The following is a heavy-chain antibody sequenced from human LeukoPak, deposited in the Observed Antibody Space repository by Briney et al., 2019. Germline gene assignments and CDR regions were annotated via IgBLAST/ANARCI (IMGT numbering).Heavy chain of an antibody. CDR2: IYFSGST. V-gene: IGHV4-59*01. J-gene: IGHJ4*02. CDR1: GGSISSYY. Sequence: SETLSLTCTVSGGSISSYYWSWIRQPPGKGLEYIGYIYFSGSTNNNPSLKSRVTISVDTSKNQFSLKLSSVTAADTAVYYCARDGGKGWLWFDYWGQGTLVTVSS. D-gene: IGHD3-9*01. CDR3: ARDGGKGWLWFDY.